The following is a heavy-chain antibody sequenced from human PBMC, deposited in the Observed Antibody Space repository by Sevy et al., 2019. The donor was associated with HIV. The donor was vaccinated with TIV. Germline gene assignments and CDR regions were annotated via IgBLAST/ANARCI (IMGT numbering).Heavy chain of an antibody. CDR3: AKDPAQGEYSSSYFQH. CDR2: ISYDGSNK. CDR1: GFTFSSYG. D-gene: IGHD6-6*01. J-gene: IGHJ1*01. Sequence: GGFLRLSCAASGFTFSSYGMHWVRQAPGKGLEWVAVISYDGSNKYYADSVKGRFTISRDNSKNTLYLQMNSLRAEDTAVYYCAKDPAQGEYSSSYFQHWGQGTLVTVSS. V-gene: IGHV3-30*18.